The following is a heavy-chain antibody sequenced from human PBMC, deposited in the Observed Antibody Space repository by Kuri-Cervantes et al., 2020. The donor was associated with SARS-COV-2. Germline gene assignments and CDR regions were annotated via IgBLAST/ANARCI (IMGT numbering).Heavy chain of an antibody. CDR3: ARERSIDTLNNGMDV. CDR1: GFTFSGHW. Sequence: GESLKISCAASGFTFSGHWIHWVRQAPGKGLVWVSRIDPDGSYTNNADSVKGRFTISRDNAKNSLYLQMNSLRAEDTAVYYCARERSIDTLNNGMDVWGQGTMVTVSS. CDR2: IDPDGSYT. V-gene: IGHV3-74*01. J-gene: IGHJ6*02.